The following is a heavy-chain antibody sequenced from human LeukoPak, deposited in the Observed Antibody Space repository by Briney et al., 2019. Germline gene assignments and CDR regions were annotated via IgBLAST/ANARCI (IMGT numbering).Heavy chain of an antibody. J-gene: IGHJ4*02. CDR2: ISFDGSHK. D-gene: IGHD3-10*01. CDR3: ARDFGIPWAQYYFDN. Sequence: GGSLRLSGAASGFTFMSHPRHGFRRAPGKGLDWLGVISFDGSHKYYPASVTGRFPISRDNSKNTLYLQMDSLRTDHTAMYYCARDFGIPWAQYYFDNWGPGTLVTVSS. CDR1: GFTFMSHP. V-gene: IGHV3-30*04.